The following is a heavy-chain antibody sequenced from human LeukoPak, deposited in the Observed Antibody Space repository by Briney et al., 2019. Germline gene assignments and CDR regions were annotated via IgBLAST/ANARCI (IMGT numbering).Heavy chain of an antibody. CDR2: INSGSTYT. J-gene: IGHJ4*02. CDR3: ARSLTTLTYEGY. CDR1: GFTFNRCW. D-gene: IGHD1-1*01. Sequence: KPGGSLRLSCVVSGFTFNRCWMNWVRQAPGKGLEWVSSINSGSTYTYYTESVKGRFTVSRDNAKNSLFLQMNSLRAEDTAIYYCARSLTTLTYEGYWGQGTLVTVSS. V-gene: IGHV3-21*01.